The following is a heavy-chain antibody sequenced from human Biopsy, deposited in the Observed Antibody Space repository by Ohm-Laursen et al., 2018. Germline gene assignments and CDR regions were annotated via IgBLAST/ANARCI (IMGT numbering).Heavy chain of an antibody. V-gene: IGHV3-11*01. CDR1: GFTFTDYD. D-gene: IGHD1-1*01. Sequence: GSLRFSCAASGFTFTDYDISWVRHVPGQGLEWLALISPSSTTIYYADSVRGRFFISRDDAKNSVSLEMSSLRADDTALYFCARNVRLEMTDHSGVTTYSRYFAMDAWGRGTTVTVSS. J-gene: IGHJ6*02. CDR2: ISPSSTTI. CDR3: ARNVRLEMTDHSGVTTYSRYFAMDA.